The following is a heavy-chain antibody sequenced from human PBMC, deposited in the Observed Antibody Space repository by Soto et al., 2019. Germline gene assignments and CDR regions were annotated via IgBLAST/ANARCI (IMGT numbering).Heavy chain of an antibody. J-gene: IGHJ5*02. V-gene: IGHV5-10-1*01. Sequence: PVESLKISCTGFGYTFTTFWISCVLQMPVKGLEWMGRIDPGDTYATYSPAFQGHVTISADKATSTAYLQWSSLKASDTAMYYCARIYCTTTTCDSWFDPWGQGTLVTVSS. D-gene: IGHD2-2*01. CDR3: ARIYCTTTTCDSWFDP. CDR2: IDPGDTYA. CDR1: GYTFTTFW.